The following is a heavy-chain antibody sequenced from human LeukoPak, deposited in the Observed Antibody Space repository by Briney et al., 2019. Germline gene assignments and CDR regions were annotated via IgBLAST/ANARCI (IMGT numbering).Heavy chain of an antibody. CDR2: FDPEYGKT. CDR1: GYTLTELS. Sequence: ASVKVSCKVSGYTLTELSMHWVRQAPGKGLEWMGGFDPEYGKTIYTQNFQGRVTMTEDTSTATAYMILSSLTSDDTAVYYCTTGGWGWELPPGGHRGQGTLVTVSS. J-gene: IGHJ4*02. CDR3: TTGGWGWELPPGGH. V-gene: IGHV1-24*01. D-gene: IGHD1-26*01.